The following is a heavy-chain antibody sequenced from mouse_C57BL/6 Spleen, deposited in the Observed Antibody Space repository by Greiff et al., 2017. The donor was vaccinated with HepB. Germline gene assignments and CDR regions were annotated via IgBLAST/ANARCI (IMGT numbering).Heavy chain of an antibody. CDR1: GFSLTSYA. CDR3: ARYDDPAWFAY. CDR2: IWPGGGT. V-gene: IGHV2-9-1*01. Sequence: QVQLKESGPGLVAPSQSLSITCTVSGFSLTSYAISWVRQPPGKGLEWLGVIWPGGGTNYNSALISRLSIIKDNSKSKGFLKMNRLQTDDTARYYGARYDDPAWFAYWGQGTLVTVSA. J-gene: IGHJ3*01. D-gene: IGHD2-12*01.